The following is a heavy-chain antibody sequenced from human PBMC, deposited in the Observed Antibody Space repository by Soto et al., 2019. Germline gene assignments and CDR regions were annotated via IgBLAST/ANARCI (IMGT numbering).Heavy chain of an antibody. CDR1: GFTFNRYW. V-gene: IGHV3-7*04. J-gene: IGHJ4*02. CDR3: ARAGELWFGESYFDY. Sequence: EVQLVESGGGLVQPGGSLRLSCAVSGFTFNRYWMTWVRQAPGKGPEWVANMNQDGSEKYYVDSVKGRFTISRDNAKNSLYLQMSSLRVEDTAVYYCARAGELWFGESYFDYGGQGTLVTVSS. CDR2: MNQDGSEK. D-gene: IGHD3-10*01.